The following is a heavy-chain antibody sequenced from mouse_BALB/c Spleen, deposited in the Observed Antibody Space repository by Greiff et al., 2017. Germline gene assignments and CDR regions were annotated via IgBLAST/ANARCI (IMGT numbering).Heavy chain of an antibody. CDR2: INPYNGDT. CDR1: GYSFTGYF. CDR3: GRENGDYGISPYFDY. Sequence: VQLQQSGPELVKPGASVKISCKASGYSFTGYFMNWVKQSPGKSLEWIGRINPYNGDTFYNQKFKGKATLTVDKSSSTAHMELLSLTSEDSAVYYCGRENGDYGISPYFDYWGQGTTLTVSS. V-gene: IGHV1-37*01. D-gene: IGHD1-1*01. J-gene: IGHJ2*01.